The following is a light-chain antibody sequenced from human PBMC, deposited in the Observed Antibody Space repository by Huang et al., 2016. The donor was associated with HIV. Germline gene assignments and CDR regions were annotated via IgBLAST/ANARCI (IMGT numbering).Light chain of an antibody. CDR1: QSVSNY. V-gene: IGKV1-39*01. J-gene: IGKJ1*01. CDR3: QQSYSTPPWT. Sequence: DIQMTQSPSSLFASVGDRVTITCRASQSVSNYLNWYQQKAGKAPKLLIYAASSLQSGVPSRVSGSGSGTDFTLTISSLQPEDFATYYCQQSYSTPPWTFGQGTKVEIK. CDR2: AAS.